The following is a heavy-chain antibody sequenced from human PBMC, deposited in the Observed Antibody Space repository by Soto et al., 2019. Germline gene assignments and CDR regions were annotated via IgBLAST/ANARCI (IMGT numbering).Heavy chain of an antibody. CDR1: GYTFTGYY. CDR2: INPNSGGT. V-gene: IGHV1-2*04. Sequence: QVQLVQSGAEVKKPGASVKVSCKASGYTFTGYYMHWVRQAPGQGLEWMGWINPNSGGTNYAQKFQGWVTMTRDTSISTAYMELSRLRSDDTAVYYCARDFRFGATGTTNYYYGMDVWGQGTTVTVSS. J-gene: IGHJ6*02. CDR3: ARDFRFGATGTTNYYYGMDV. D-gene: IGHD1-1*01.